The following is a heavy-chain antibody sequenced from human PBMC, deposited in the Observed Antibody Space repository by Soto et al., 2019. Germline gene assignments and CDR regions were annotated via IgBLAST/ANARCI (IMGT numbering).Heavy chain of an antibody. D-gene: IGHD3-10*01. Sequence: QVQLQQWGAGLLKPSETLSLTCAVYGGSFSDYYWSWVRQPPGKGLEWIGEINHSGSTHYNPSLKSRVTISVDPSKKQFSLKMYSVTAADTAVYYCARGLSGYFYGMDVWGQGTTVTVSS. J-gene: IGHJ6*02. CDR2: INHSGST. CDR3: ARGLSGYFYGMDV. V-gene: IGHV4-34*01. CDR1: GGSFSDYY.